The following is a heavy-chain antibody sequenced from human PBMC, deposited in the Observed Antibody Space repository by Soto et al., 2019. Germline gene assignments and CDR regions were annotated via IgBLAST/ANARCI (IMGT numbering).Heavy chain of an antibody. J-gene: IGHJ4*02. V-gene: IGHV1-69*13. CDR3: ASDVRDGYTRQTDY. CDR1: GGTFSSYA. Sequence: GASVKLSCKASGGTFSSYAISWVRQAPGQGLEWMGGIIPIFGTANYAQKFQGRVTITADESTSTAYMELSSLRSEDTAVYYCASDVRDGYTRQTDYWGQGTLVTVSS. D-gene: IGHD5-12*01. CDR2: IIPIFGTA.